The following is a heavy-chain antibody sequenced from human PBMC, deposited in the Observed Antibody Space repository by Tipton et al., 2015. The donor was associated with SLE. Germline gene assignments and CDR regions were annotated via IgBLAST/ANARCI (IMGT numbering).Heavy chain of an antibody. D-gene: IGHD2-21*01. J-gene: IGHJ6*03. CDR3: ARLGKGVMIAYYFYYMDV. CDR2: VSYVGYT. V-gene: IGHV4-59*12. Sequence: TLSLTCTVSGGSISGYYWNWIRQPPGKAPEWIGYVSYVGYTNYNSSLKSRVTMSVDTSKNQFSLKLSSVTAADTAVYYCARLGKGVMIAYYFYYMDVWGKGTTVTVSS. CDR1: GGSISGYY.